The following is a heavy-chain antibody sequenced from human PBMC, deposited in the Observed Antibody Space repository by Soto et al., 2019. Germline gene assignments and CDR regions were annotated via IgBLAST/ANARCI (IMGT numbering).Heavy chain of an antibody. CDR3: ARVPRYCSGGSCYLGAFDI. CDR2: INHSGST. V-gene: IGHV4-34*01. J-gene: IGHJ3*02. Sequence: SETLSLTCAVYGGSFSGYYWSWIRQPPGKGLEWIGEINHSGSTNYNPSLKSRVTISVDTSKNQFSMKLSSVTAADTAVYYCARVPRYCSGGSCYLGAFDIWGQGTMVTVSS. D-gene: IGHD2-15*01. CDR1: GGSFSGYY.